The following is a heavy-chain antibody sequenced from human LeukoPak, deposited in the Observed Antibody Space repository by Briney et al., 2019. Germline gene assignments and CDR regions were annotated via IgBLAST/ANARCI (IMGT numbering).Heavy chain of an antibody. CDR1: GGSISSYY. CDR2: IYTSGST. D-gene: IGHD2-2*01. J-gene: IGHJ6*03. Sequence: SETLSLTCTVSGGSISSYYWSWIRQPAGKGLEWIGRIYTSGSTNYNPSLKSRVTMSVDTSKNQFSLKLSSVTAADTAVYYCARAPIIYCSSTSCSNYYYYMDVWGKGTTVTVSS. V-gene: IGHV4-4*07. CDR3: ARAPIIYCSSTSCSNYYYYMDV.